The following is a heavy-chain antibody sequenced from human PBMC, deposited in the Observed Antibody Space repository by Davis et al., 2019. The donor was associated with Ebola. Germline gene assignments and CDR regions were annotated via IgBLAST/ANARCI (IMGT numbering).Heavy chain of an antibody. V-gene: IGHV3-74*01. CDR2: IKTDGSVT. CDR1: GFTFSNHW. J-gene: IGHJ3*02. CDR3: ARDLGMGRRVDAFDI. D-gene: IGHD7-27*01. Sequence: GESLKISCAASGFTFSNHWMHWVRQAPGKGLVWVSRIKTDGSVTGYADSVKGRFTISRDNAKNTLYLEMSSLRAEDTAVYYCARDLGMGRRVDAFDIWGQGTMVTVSS.